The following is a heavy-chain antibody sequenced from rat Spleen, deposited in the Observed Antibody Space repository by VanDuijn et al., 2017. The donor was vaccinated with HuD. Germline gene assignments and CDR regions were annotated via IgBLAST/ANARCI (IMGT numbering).Heavy chain of an antibody. J-gene: IGHJ1*01. CDR3: TTELNGYNYWYFDF. CDR1: GFTFSNHG. Sequence: EVQLVESGGGLVQPGRSLKLSCVASGFTFSNHGMAWVRQAPTKGLEWVASITNSGVITYYRDSVKGRFTISRDNAKSTLYLQMDSLRSEDTATYYCTTELNGYNYWYFDFWGPGTMVTVSS. CDR2: ITNSGVIT. D-gene: IGHD1-9*01. V-gene: IGHV5-27*01.